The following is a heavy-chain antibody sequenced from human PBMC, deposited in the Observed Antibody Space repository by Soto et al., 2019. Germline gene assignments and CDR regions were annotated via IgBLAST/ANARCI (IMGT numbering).Heavy chain of an antibody. D-gene: IGHD3-16*01. CDR2: IWTSGST. CDR3: ATRPLLRGAP. V-gene: IGHV3-53*01. Sequence: EVQLVESGGGLIQPGGSLRLSFEASGVTFSSNDMNWVRQAPGKGLEWVSLIWTSGSTAYADSVKGRFTISRDNSKSALYLHMSSLRAEDTAVYYCATRPLLRGAPWGQGTMVTVSS. CDR1: GVTFSSND. J-gene: IGHJ3*01.